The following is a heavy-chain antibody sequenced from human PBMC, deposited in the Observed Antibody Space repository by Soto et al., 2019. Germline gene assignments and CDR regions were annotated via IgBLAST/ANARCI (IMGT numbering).Heavy chain of an antibody. V-gene: IGHV3-30*18. CDR3: AKDTGDYRSSQDYFDY. D-gene: IGHD6-6*01. CDR2: ISYDGSNK. Sequence: GGSLRLSCAASGFTFSSYGMHWVRQAPGKGLEWVAVISYDGSNKYYADSVKGRFTISRDNSKNTLYLQMNSLRAEDTAVYYCAKDTGDYRSSQDYFDYWGQGTLVTVSS. J-gene: IGHJ4*02. CDR1: GFTFSSYG.